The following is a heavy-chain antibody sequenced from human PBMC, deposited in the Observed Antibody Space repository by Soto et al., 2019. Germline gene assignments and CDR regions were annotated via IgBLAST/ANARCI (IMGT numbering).Heavy chain of an antibody. CDR2: INPNSGAT. Sequence: ASVKVSCKASGYTFTGYFIHWVRQAPRQGPEWVGYINPNSGATKYAPRFQGRVTMTSDTSIRTAYMDLSNLRSDDTAVYYCASGGGTILATLTWGPGTLATVSS. CDR3: ASGGGTILATLT. CDR1: GYTFTGYF. V-gene: IGHV1-2*02. D-gene: IGHD3-3*01. J-gene: IGHJ5*02.